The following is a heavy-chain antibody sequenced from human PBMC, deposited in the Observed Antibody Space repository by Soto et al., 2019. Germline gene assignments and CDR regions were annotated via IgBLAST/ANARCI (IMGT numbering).Heavy chain of an antibody. CDR3: ASHYDSSGYYYRGLDY. CDR2: IIPIFGTA. V-gene: IGHV1-69*12. J-gene: IGHJ4*02. Sequence: QVQLVQSGAEVKKPGSSVKVSCKASGGTFSSYAISWVRQAPGQGLEWMGGIIPIFGTADYAQNFQGRVTITADESTSTGNMELSSLRSEDTAVYYCASHYDSSGYYYRGLDYWGQGTRVTVSS. CDR1: GGTFSSYA. D-gene: IGHD3-22*01.